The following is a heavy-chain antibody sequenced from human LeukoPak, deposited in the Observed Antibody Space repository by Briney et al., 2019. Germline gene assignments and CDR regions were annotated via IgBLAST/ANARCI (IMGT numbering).Heavy chain of an antibody. D-gene: IGHD3-9*01. CDR3: ARLFIIFATDTGKKNYFDY. Sequence: ASVKVSCKASGYTFTSYGISWVRQAPGQGLEWMGWISAYNGNTNYAQKLQGRVTMTTDTSTSTAYMELRSLRSDDTAVYYCARLFIIFATDTGKKNYFDYGGKGPLFPVS. CDR1: GYTFTSYG. CDR2: ISAYNGNT. V-gene: IGHV1-18*01. J-gene: IGHJ4*02.